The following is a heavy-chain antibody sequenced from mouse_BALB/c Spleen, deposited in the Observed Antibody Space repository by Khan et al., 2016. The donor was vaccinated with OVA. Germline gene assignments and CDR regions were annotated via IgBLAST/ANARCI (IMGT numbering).Heavy chain of an antibody. CDR1: GYSFTGYF. D-gene: IGHD1-1*01. V-gene: IGHV1-20*02. J-gene: IGHJ2*01. CDR3: ARIYRSDFDY. CDR2: INPHIGET. Sequence: VQLKESGPDLVKPAASVKISCKASGYSFTGYFMNWVMQSHGKSLEWIGRINPHIGETLYNQKFKNQATFTVDESSSTSYMELRRLASEDSAVYSCARIYRSDFDYWGQGTTLTVSS.